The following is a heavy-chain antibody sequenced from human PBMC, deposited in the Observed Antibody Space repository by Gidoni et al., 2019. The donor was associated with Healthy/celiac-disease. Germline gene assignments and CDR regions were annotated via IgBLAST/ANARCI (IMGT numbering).Heavy chain of an antibody. CDR3: TYSSSLPITPLDY. J-gene: IGHJ4*02. D-gene: IGHD6-6*01. CDR1: GFTFGDYA. V-gene: IGHV3-49*05. CDR2: IRSKAYGGTT. Sequence: EVQLVESGGGLVKPGRSLRLSCTASGFTFGDYAMSWFRQAPGKGLEWVGFIRSKAYGGTTEYAASVKGRFTISRDDSKSIAYLQMNSLKTEDTAVYYCTYSSSLPITPLDYWGQGTLVTVSS.